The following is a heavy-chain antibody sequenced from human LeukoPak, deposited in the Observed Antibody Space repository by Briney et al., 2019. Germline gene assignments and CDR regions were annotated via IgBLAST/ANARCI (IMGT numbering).Heavy chain of an antibody. J-gene: IGHJ4*02. Sequence: GGSLRLSCAASGFSFSDYPMDWVRQAPAKGLEWLSYISGSGTTIFYADSVKGRFTISRDNAKHSLFLQMNGLRVEDTAVYYCARTVDGVTGSDYWGQGTLVTVSS. V-gene: IGHV3-48*01. CDR2: ISGSGTTI. D-gene: IGHD3-10*01. CDR3: ARTVDGVTGSDY. CDR1: GFSFSDYP.